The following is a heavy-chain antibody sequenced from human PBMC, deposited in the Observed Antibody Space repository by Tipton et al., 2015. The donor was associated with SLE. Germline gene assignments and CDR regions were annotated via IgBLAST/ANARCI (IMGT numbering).Heavy chain of an antibody. V-gene: IGHV4-4*07. CDR2: IDTSGNA. Sequence: TLSLTCTVSGDSISSNKYWSWIRQSAGGGLEWIGRIDTSGNANYNPSLKSRVTMSVDTSKNQFSLKLTSVTAADTALYYCARDKRNRNNLRDDAFDNWGQGTMVTVSS. CDR3: ARDKRNRNNLRDDAFDN. D-gene: IGHD1-14*01. J-gene: IGHJ3*02. CDR1: GDSISSNKY.